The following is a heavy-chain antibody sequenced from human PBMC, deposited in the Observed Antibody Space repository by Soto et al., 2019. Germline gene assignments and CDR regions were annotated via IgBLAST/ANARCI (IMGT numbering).Heavy chain of an antibody. CDR2: IIPIFGTA. V-gene: IGHV1-69*01. J-gene: IGHJ6*02. Sequence: QVQLVQSGAEVKKPGSSVKVSCKASGGTFSSYAISWVRQAPGQGLEWMGGIIPIFGTANYAQKFQGRVTITADESTSTAYMELSSLRSEDTAVYYCARESGYPTYLHYSYYYGMDVWGQGTTVTVSS. CDR3: ARESGYPTYLHYSYYYGMDV. CDR1: GGTFSSYA. D-gene: IGHD5-12*01.